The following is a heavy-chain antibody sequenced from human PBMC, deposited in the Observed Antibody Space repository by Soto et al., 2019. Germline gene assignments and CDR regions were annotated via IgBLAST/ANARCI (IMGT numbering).Heavy chain of an antibody. Sequence: QLQLVQSGAEVERPGASVRVSCKAYGYPFSKYGISWIRQAPGQGLEWMGWIKPDNGDTNYAQKFQGRVTMTTDTSSNKAYRDRRGLRSDDTAVYNCATPYDPGSDPWGQGTLV. J-gene: IGHJ5*02. CDR3: ATPYDPGSDP. CDR1: GYPFSKYG. D-gene: IGHD5-12*01. V-gene: IGHV1-18*04. CDR2: IKPDNGDT.